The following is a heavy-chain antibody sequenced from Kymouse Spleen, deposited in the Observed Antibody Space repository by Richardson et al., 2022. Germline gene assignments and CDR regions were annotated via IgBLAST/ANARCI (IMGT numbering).Heavy chain of an antibody. CDR2: IWYDGSNK. D-gene: IGHD5-18,IGHD5-18*01. CDR3: ARRGYSYGYWFDP. V-gene: IGHV3-33*01. CDR1: GFTFSSYG. J-gene: IGHJ5*02. Sequence: QVQLVESGGGVVQPGRSLRLSCAASGFTFSSYGMHWVRQAPGKGLEWVAVIWYDGSNKYYADSVKGRFTISRDNSKNTLYLQMNSLRAEDTAVYYCARRGYSYGYWFDPWGQGTLVTVSS.